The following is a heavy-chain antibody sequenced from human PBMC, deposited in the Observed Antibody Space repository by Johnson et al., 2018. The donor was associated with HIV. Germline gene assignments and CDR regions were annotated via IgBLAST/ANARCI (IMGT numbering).Heavy chain of an antibody. CDR1: GFTFSSYA. Sequence: VQLVESGGGLVHPGGSLRLSCAASGFTFSSYAMSWVRQAPGKGLEWVSGISGSGGSTNYQDSVNGWFTISRDNSKNTLYLQMNSLRAEDTAVYYCSRPWGASSSPDSFDLWGQGTMVTVSS. V-gene: IGHV3-23*04. J-gene: IGHJ3*01. D-gene: IGHD6-13*01. CDR2: ISGSGGST. CDR3: SRPWGASSSPDSFDL.